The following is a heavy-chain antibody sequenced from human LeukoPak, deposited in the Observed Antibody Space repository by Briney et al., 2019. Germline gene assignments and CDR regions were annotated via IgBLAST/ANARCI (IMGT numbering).Heavy chain of an antibody. D-gene: IGHD6-6*01. CDR2: INSGGSST. CDR3: ARVYSSSFVFDL. V-gene: IGHV3-74*01. J-gene: IGHJ4*02. CDR1: GFTFSSYW. Sequence: GGSLRLSCAASGFTFSSYWMHWVRRAPGKGLVWVSRINSGGSSTNYADSVKGRFTISRDNAKNTLFLQMNSLRAEDTAVYYCARVYSSSFVFDLWGQGTLVTVSS.